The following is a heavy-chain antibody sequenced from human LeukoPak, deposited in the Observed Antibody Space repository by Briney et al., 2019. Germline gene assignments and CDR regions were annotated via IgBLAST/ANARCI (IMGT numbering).Heavy chain of an antibody. J-gene: IGHJ3*02. CDR3: ATAMVRELVGSDAFDI. Sequence: ASVKVSCKASGYTFTNYAMNWVRQAPGQGLEWMGWINPNSGGTNYAQKFQGRVTMTRDTSISTAYMELSRLRSDDTAVYYCATAMVRELVGSDAFDIWGQGTMVTVSS. D-gene: IGHD3-10*01. V-gene: IGHV1-2*02. CDR2: INPNSGGT. CDR1: GYTFTNYA.